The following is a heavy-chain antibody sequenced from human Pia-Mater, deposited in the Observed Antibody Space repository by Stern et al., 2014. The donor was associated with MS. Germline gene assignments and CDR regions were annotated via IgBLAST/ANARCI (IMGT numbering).Heavy chain of an antibody. CDR2: INANRGHT. CDR3: DP. V-gene: IGHV1-18*04. CDR1: GYTFNKYG. J-gene: IGHJ5*02. Sequence: QVQLVESGAELKKPGASVKVSCKASGYTFNKYGIIWVRQAPGQGLEWMGWINANRGHTNSAQNLQRRLNMTTDTSTSTAYMELRSLRSDDTAVYWLDPWGQGTLVTVSS.